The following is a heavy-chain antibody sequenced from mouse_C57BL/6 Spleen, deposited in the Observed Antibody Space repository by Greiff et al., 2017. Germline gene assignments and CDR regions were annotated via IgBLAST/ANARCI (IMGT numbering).Heavy chain of an antibody. Sequence: EVQVVESGGDLVKPGGSLKLSCAASGFTFSSYGMSWVRQTPDKRLEWVATISSGGSYTYYPDSVKGRFTISRDNAKNTLYLQMSSLKSEDTAMYYCARQGYYGSSYYFDYWGQGTTLTVAS. J-gene: IGHJ2*01. D-gene: IGHD1-1*01. CDR2: ISSGGSYT. CDR3: ARQGYYGSSYYFDY. CDR1: GFTFSSYG. V-gene: IGHV5-6*01.